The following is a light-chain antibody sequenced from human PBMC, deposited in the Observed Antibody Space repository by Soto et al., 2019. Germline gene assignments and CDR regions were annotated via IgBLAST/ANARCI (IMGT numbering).Light chain of an antibody. CDR2: DNN. CDR3: GTWDSSLSAGV. V-gene: IGLV1-51*01. J-gene: IGLJ1*01. CDR1: SSNIGNNY. Sequence: QSVLTQPPSVSAAPGQKVPISCSGSSSNIGNNYVSWYQQLPGTAPKLLIYDNNKRPSGIPDRFSGSKSGTSATLGITGLQTGDEADYYCGTWDSSLSAGVFGNGTKVTVL.